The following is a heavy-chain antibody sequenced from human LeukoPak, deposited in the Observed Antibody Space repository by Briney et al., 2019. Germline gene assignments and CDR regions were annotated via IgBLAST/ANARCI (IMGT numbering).Heavy chain of an antibody. CDR2: ISYDGSNK. Sequence: TGGSLRLSCAASGFTFSSYGMHWVRQATGNGLEWVAVISYDGSNKYYADSVKGRFTISRDNSKNTLYLQMNSLRAEDTAVYYCARDLSSSSPRRDYYYGMDVWGQGTTVTVSS. J-gene: IGHJ6*02. D-gene: IGHD6-6*01. V-gene: IGHV3-30*19. CDR3: ARDLSSSSPRRDYYYGMDV. CDR1: GFTFSSYG.